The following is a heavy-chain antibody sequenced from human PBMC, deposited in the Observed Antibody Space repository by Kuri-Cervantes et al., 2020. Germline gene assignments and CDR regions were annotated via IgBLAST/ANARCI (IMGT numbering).Heavy chain of an antibody. J-gene: IGHJ4*02. CDR2: IYYSGST. CDR1: GGSISSGNFY. V-gene: IGHV4-30-4*01. CDR3: ARRSTDTAMVFDY. D-gene: IGHD5-18*01. Sequence: SETLSLTCTVSGGSISSGNFYWSWIRQPPGKGLEWIGYIYYSGSTDYNPSLKSRVSISIDTPKNQFSLKLSSVTAADTAVYYCARRSTDTAMVFDYWGQGTLVTVSS.